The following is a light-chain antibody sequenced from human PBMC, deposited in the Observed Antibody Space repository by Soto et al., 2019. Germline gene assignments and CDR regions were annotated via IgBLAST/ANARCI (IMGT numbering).Light chain of an antibody. CDR3: QQRSNLPKT. Sequence: ELVMKLSSATLSVPPGERASLSCRASQSVSTKLAWYQQKPGQAPRLLIYDASSRATGIPARFSGSGSGTDFTLTISSLEPEDFAIYYCQQRSNLPKTFGQGTKVEMK. J-gene: IGKJ1*01. CDR2: DAS. V-gene: IGKV3-11*01. CDR1: QSVSTK.